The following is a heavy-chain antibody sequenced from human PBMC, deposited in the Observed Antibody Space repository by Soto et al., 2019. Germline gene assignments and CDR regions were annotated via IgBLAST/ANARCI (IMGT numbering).Heavy chain of an antibody. CDR1: VDSVSSNNYY. V-gene: IGHV4-31*03. CDR3: ARDVNDSSGSQGFDY. CDR2: IHYSGDS. Sequence: PSETLSLTCTVIVDSVSSNNYYWSWILQRPGKGLEWIGYIHYSGDSYDNPSLTSRITMSMDVSKNQFSLNLRSVTAADTAIYYCARDVNDSSGSQGFDYWGQGTLVTVSS. J-gene: IGHJ4*02. D-gene: IGHD3-22*01.